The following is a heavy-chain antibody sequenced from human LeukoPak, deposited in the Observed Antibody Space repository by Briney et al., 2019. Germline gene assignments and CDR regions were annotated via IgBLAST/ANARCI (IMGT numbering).Heavy chain of an antibody. CDR1: GYTFTGYY. V-gene: IGHV1-2*02. D-gene: IGHD3-22*01. J-gene: IGHJ4*02. CDR3: ARDYREYFYDSGGGIDS. CDR2: INPKNCDT. Sequence: ASVKVSCKASGYTFTGYYMHWVRQAPGQGLEWLGWINPKNCDTKSARKFQGRVTMTRDTSINTAYLELSRLTSDETAVYYCARDYREYFYDSGGGIDSWGQGSLVIVSS.